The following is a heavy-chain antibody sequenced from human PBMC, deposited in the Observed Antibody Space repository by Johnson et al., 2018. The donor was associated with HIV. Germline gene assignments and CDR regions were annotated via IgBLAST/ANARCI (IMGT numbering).Heavy chain of an antibody. CDR3: ARGDTMIVVVDNAFDI. J-gene: IGHJ3*02. CDR1: GFTFSRYW. CDR2: INTDGSST. V-gene: IGHV3-74*02. Sequence: VQVVESGGGLVQPGGSLRLSCAASGFTFSRYWMHWVRQAPGKGLVWVSRINTDGSSTSYADSVKGRFTISRDNAKNRLYLQMNSLRSEDTAVYYCARGDTMIVVVDNAFDIWGQGTMVTVSS. D-gene: IGHD3-22*01.